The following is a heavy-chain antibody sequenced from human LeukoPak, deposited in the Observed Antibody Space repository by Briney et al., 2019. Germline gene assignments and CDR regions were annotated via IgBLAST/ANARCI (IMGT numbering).Heavy chain of an antibody. D-gene: IGHD1-26*01. CDR2: IKNDERTA. CDR3: ATVFKGSSLQDY. CDR1: GFSITNNW. Sequence: GGSLRLSCAASGFSITNNWMYWVRQAPGRGLVWVSRIKNDERTAVYADSVKGRFTISRDNARNTLFLQMNSLGAEDTAVYYCATVFKGSSLQDYWGQGTLVTVSS. V-gene: IGHV3-74*01. J-gene: IGHJ4*02.